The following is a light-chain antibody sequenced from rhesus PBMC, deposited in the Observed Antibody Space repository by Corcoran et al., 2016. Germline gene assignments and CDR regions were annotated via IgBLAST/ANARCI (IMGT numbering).Light chain of an antibody. CDR2: GGS. J-gene: IGKJ1*01. V-gene: IGKV3-31*02. CDR1: QSVSSY. Sequence: EIVMTQSPATLSLSPGERATLSCRASQSVSSYLAWYQQQPGQAPRLLIYGGSSRATGIPDRFSVSWSGTDFTLTISSLEPEDFVVYYCQETSNLWTFGQGTKVEIK. CDR3: QETSNLWT.